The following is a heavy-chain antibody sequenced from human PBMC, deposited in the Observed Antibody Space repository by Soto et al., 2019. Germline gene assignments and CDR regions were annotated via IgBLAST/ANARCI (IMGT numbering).Heavy chain of an antibody. CDR2: ISGSGGST. CDR3: AKQPDGSSSWYSDYFDY. V-gene: IGHV3-23*01. J-gene: IGHJ4*02. D-gene: IGHD6-13*01. Sequence: EVQLLESGGGLVQPGGSLRLSCAASGFTFSSYAMSWVRQAPGKGLEWVSAISGSGGSTYYADSVKGRFTISRDNSKNTLYLQMNSLRAEDTAVYYCAKQPDGSSSWYSDYFDYWGQGTLVTVSS. CDR1: GFTFSSYA.